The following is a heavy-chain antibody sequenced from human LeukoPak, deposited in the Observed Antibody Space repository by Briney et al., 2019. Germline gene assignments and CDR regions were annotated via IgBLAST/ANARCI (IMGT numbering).Heavy chain of an antibody. D-gene: IGHD3-16*02. J-gene: IGHJ4*02. Sequence: GESLKISCKGSGYSFTSYWIGWVRQMPGKGLEWMGIVYPGDSDTRYSPSFQGQVTISADKSISTAYLQWSSLKASDTAMYYCARHSDYVWGSYRPIRYWVQGTLVTVSS. V-gene: IGHV5-51*01. CDR3: ARHSDYVWGSYRPIRY. CDR1: GYSFTSYW. CDR2: VYPGDSDT.